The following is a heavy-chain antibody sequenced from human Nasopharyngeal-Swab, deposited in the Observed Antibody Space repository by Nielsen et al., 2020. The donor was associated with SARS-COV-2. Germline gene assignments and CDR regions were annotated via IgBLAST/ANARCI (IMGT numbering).Heavy chain of an antibody. J-gene: IGHJ6*03. CDR3: ARGVLGYCSSTSCYAGPSYYYYYMDV. Sequence: WIRQPPGKGLEWIGEINHSGSTNYNPSLKSRVTISVDTSKNQFSLKLSSVTAADTAVYYCARGVLGYCSSTSCYAGPSYYYYYMDVWGKGTTVTGSS. CDR2: INHSGST. V-gene: IGHV4-34*01. D-gene: IGHD2-2*01.